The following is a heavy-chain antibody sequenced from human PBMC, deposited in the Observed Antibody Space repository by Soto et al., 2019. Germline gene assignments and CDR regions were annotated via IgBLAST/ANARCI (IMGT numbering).Heavy chain of an antibody. CDR3: ARDSSSSGYYYGMDV. Sequence: QVHLVQSGAEVKKPGASVKVSCKASHETLTTYGISWVRQAPGQGLEWMGWVSGYSGHSSSAQEFQDRVIMTTDTSTNTAYMELRSLTSDDSAVYFCARDSSSSGYYYGMDVWGQGTTVTVSS. J-gene: IGHJ6*02. D-gene: IGHD6-6*01. V-gene: IGHV1-18*01. CDR1: HETLTTYG. CDR2: VSGYSGHS.